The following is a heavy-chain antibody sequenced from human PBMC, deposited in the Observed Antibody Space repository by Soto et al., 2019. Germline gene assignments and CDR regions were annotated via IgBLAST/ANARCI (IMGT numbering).Heavy chain of an antibody. Sequence: GGSLRLSCAAAGFTFSDYYMSWIRQAPGKGLEWVSYISSSSSYTSYSDSVKGRFTISRGNANNSLYLQMHSMRASDPAVYSCARVGDSSGWFHLFEYWGQGPLVTVSP. CDR3: ARVGDSSGWFHLFEY. CDR1: GFTFSDYY. V-gene: IGHV3-11*06. D-gene: IGHD6-19*01. J-gene: IGHJ4*02. CDR2: ISSSSSYT.